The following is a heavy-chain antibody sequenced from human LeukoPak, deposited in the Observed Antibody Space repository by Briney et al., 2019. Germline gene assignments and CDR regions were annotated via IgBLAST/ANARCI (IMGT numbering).Heavy chain of an antibody. J-gene: IGHJ6*03. Sequence: SETLSLTCTVSGGSISSYYWSRIRQPAGKVLEWIGRIYTSGSTNYNPSLKSRVTMSVDTSKNQFSLKLSSVTAADTAVYYCARVGGDKKRLSNWGSPSYYYYYMDVWGKGTTVTVSS. V-gene: IGHV4-4*07. CDR3: ARVGGDKKRLSNWGSPSYYYYYMDV. D-gene: IGHD7-27*01. CDR2: IYTSGST. CDR1: GGSISSYY.